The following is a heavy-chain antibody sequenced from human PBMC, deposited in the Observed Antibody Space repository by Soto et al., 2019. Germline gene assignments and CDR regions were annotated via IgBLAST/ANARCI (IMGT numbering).Heavy chain of an antibody. CDR1: GGSISSSNW. J-gene: IGHJ4*02. CDR3: ARVMMNTLVFDY. CDR2: IYHSGST. Sequence: QVQLQESGPGLVKPSGTLSLTCAVSGGSISSSNWWSWVRQPPGKGLEWIGEIYHSGSTNYNPSLKCRVTISVEKSKNQFSLKMSSVTAADTAVYYCARVMMNTLVFDYWGQGTLVTVSS. D-gene: IGHD2-8*01. V-gene: IGHV4-4*02.